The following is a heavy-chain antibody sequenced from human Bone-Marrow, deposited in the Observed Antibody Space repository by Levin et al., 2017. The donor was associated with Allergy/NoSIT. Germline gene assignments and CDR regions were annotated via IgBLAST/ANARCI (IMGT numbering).Heavy chain of an antibody. V-gene: IGHV3-7*03. CDR2: IKQDGSEK. Sequence: PGGSLRLSCAASGFTFSYYWMSWVRQAPGKGLEWVANIKQDGSEKYYVDSVKGRFTISRDNAKNSLYLQMNSLRAEDTAVYYCARESSWNEHYDYYYMDVWGKGTTVTVSS. J-gene: IGHJ6*03. CDR3: ARESSWNEHYDYYYMDV. D-gene: IGHD1-1*01. CDR1: GFTFSYYW.